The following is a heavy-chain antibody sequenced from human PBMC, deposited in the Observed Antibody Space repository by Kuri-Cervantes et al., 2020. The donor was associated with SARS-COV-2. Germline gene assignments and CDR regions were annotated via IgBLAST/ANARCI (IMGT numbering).Heavy chain of an antibody. J-gene: IGHJ4*02. D-gene: IGHD3-10*01. Sequence: LRLSCTVSGGSISSGSYYWSWIRQPAGKGLEWIGRIYTSGSTNYNPSLKSRVTISVDTSKNQFSLKLSSVTAADTAVYYCARGGWTRNSYYFDYWGQGTLVTVSS. CDR1: GGSISSGSYY. CDR3: ARGGWTRNSYYFDY. CDR2: IYTSGST. V-gene: IGHV4-61*02.